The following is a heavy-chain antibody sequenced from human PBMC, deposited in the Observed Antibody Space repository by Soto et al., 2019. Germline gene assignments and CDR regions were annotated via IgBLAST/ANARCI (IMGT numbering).Heavy chain of an antibody. V-gene: IGHV3-30-3*01. CDR2: ISYDGSSK. CDR3: ARADGYIYGNTFDS. J-gene: IGHJ4*02. CDR1: GFTFNNYA. D-gene: IGHD5-18*01. Sequence: SLRLSCAASGFTFNNYAMHWVRQAPGKGLEWVAFISYDGSSKYYADSVTGRFTISRDNSRNTLYLQMNSLRAEDTAVYYCARADGYIYGNTFDSWGQGTLVTVSS.